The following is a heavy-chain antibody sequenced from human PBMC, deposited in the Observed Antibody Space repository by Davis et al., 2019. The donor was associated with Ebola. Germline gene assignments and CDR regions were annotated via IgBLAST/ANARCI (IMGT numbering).Heavy chain of an antibody. CDR2: INPNSGGT. CDR1: GYTFTGYY. J-gene: IGHJ5*02. Sequence: ASVKVSCKASGYTFTGYYMHWVRQAPGQGLEWMGWINPNSGGTNYAQKFQGRVTMTRDTSISTAYMELSRLRSDDTAVYYCARGCNYYGSGSYYPNWFDPWGQGTLVTVSS. D-gene: IGHD3-10*01. V-gene: IGHV1-2*02. CDR3: ARGCNYYGSGSYYPNWFDP.